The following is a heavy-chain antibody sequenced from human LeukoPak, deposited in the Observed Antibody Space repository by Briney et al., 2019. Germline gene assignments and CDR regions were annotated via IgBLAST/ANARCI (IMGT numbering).Heavy chain of an antibody. Sequence: ASVKVSCKASGYSFTSYGISWVRQAPGQGLEWMGWITAYSGDRNYAQKLQGRVTMTTDTSTSTAYMELRSLRSDDTAVYYCARSVGRIAAAGSDYWGQGTLVTVSS. V-gene: IGHV1-18*01. CDR3: ARSVGRIAAAGSDY. D-gene: IGHD6-13*01. CDR1: GYSFTSYG. J-gene: IGHJ4*02. CDR2: ITAYSGDR.